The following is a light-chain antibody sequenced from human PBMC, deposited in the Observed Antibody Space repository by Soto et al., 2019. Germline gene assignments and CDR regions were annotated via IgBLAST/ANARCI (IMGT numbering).Light chain of an antibody. CDR1: QDISNY. V-gene: IGKV1-27*01. Sequence: DIQMTQSPSSLSASVGDRVTITCRASQDISNYLAWYQQKPGKVPQVLIYAASTLESRAPSRFSGSGSGTDFTLTISSLQPEDVATYYCQKYNSAPYTFGQGTKVEIK. CDR3: QKYNSAPYT. J-gene: IGKJ2*01. CDR2: AAS.